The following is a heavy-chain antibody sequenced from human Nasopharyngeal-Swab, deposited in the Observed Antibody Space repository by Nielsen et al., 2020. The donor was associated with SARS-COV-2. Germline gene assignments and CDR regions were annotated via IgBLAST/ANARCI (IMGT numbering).Heavy chain of an antibody. Sequence: SETLSLTCTVSGDSIAYSTSYSGWIRQPPGKGLERIGNIHYNGNTYQNPSLKSRPTISVDKSKNQFSLQLSSVTAADTAVYYCVRSSSWYYFDYWAQGTQVTVSS. CDR1: GDSIAYSTSY. J-gene: IGHJ4*02. V-gene: IGHV4-39*01. D-gene: IGHD6-13*01. CDR2: IHYNGNT. CDR3: VRSSSWYYFDY.